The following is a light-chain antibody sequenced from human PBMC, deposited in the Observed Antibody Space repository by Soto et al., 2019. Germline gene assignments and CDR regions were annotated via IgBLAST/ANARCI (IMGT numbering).Light chain of an antibody. J-gene: IGKJ1*01. CDR3: QQYVSWT. CDR1: QTISSNY. Sequence: EIVLTQSPGTQSVSPGERATLSSRVSQTISSNYLAWYQQKPGQAPSLLIYGTSSRATGIPDRFSGSGSGTDFTLTISRLEPEDSAIYYCQQYVSWTFGQGTKVEIK. V-gene: IGKV3-20*01. CDR2: GTS.